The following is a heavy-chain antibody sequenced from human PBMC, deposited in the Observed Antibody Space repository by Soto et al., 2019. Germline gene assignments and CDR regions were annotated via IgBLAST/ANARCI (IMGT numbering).Heavy chain of an antibody. D-gene: IGHD4-17*01. Sequence: GGSLRLSCAASGFTFSSYAMHWVRQAPGKGLEYVSAISSNGGSTYYANSVKGRFTISRDNSKNTLYLQMGSLRAEDMAVYYCARAGAYGDYAFDIWGQWTMVTVSS. CDR3: ARAGAYGDYAFDI. J-gene: IGHJ3*02. V-gene: IGHV3-64*01. CDR2: ISSNGGST. CDR1: GFTFSSYA.